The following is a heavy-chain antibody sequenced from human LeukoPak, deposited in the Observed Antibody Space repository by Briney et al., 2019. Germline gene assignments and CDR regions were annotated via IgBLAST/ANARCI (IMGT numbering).Heavy chain of an antibody. CDR3: ARWVVPSGSYYLFDY. CDR1: GGSISNYY. V-gene: IGHV4-39*01. D-gene: IGHD3-10*01. CDR2: IYFSGNT. Sequence: SETLSLTCTVSGGSISNYYWGWIRQPPGKGLEWIGIIYFSGNTYYNPSLKSRVTISVDTSKTQFSLKLSSVTAADTAVYYGARWVVPSGSYYLFDYWGQGTLVTVSS. J-gene: IGHJ4*02.